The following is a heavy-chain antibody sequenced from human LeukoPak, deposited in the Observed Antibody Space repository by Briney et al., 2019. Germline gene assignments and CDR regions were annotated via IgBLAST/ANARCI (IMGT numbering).Heavy chain of an antibody. CDR1: GGSFSGYY. CDR2: INHSGST. J-gene: IGHJ5*02. CDR3: ARQSHYYDSSGFPFWFDP. D-gene: IGHD3-22*01. V-gene: IGHV4-34*01. Sequence: SETLSLTCAVYGGSFSGYYWSWIRQPPGKGLEWIGEINHSGSTNYNPSLKSRVTISVDTSKNQFSLKLSSVTAADTAVYYCARQSHYYDSSGFPFWFDPWGQGTLVTVSS.